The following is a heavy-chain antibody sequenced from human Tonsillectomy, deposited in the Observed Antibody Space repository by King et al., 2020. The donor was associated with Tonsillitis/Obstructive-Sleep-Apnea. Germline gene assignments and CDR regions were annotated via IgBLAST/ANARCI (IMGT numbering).Heavy chain of an antibody. V-gene: IGHV1-18*01. CDR1: GYTFTNYG. D-gene: IGHD3-3*01. CDR3: ASSTIFGVVIYYMDV. CDR2: FSPYNGNT. Sequence: QLVQSGGEVKKPGASVKVSCKASGYTFTNYGISGVRQAPGQGLEWMGWFSPYNGNTNYAQKLKGRVTMTTATSTSTAYMELRSLRSDDTAVYYCASSTIFGVVIYYMDVWGKGTTVTVSS. J-gene: IGHJ6*03.